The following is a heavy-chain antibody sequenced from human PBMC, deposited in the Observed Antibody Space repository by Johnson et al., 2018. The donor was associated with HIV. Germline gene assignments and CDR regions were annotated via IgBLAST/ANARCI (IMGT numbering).Heavy chain of an antibody. CDR1: GFTFDDYA. CDR2: ISWNSGSI. D-gene: IGHD6-13*01. V-gene: IGHV3-9*01. Sequence: VQLVESGGGLVQPGRSLRLSCAASGFTFDDYAMHWVRQAPGKGLEWVSGISWNSGSIGYADSGKGRFTISRDTSKKTLYLQMDSLRGERWALYYCARGRKDIDAADGLDNDAFDMWGQGTLVTVSS. J-gene: IGHJ3*02. CDR3: ARGRKDIDAADGLDNDAFDM.